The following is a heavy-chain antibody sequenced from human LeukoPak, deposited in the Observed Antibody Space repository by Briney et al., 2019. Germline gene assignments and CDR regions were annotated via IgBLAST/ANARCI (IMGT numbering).Heavy chain of an antibody. J-gene: IGHJ3*01. Sequence: SETLSLTCTVSGYSISNSNWWGWIRQPPGKGLEWIGYIYYSGSAYYNASLKSRVTLSVDSSKNQLSLELSSVTAVDTAIYYCARNQAVASNRGAFDVWGQGTMVIVSS. CDR3: ARNQAVASNRGAFDV. D-gene: IGHD6-19*01. CDR1: GYSISNSNW. V-gene: IGHV4-28*01. CDR2: IYYSGSA.